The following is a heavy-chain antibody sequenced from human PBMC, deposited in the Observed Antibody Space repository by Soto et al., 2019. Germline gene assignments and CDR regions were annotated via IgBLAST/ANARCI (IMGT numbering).Heavy chain of an antibody. V-gene: IGHV3-11*05. CDR3: ARGGYESSNWYEPDY. D-gene: IGHD1-1*01. Sequence: QVQLVESGGGLVKPGGSLRLSCAASGFSFSDYYMSWIRQAPGKGLEWLSHLSSSSSYTAYADSVKGRFTVSRDNAKKSLDLQMNSLRAEDTALYFCARGGYESSNWYEPDYWGQGTLVIVSS. CDR2: LSSSSSYT. CDR1: GFSFSDYY. J-gene: IGHJ4*02.